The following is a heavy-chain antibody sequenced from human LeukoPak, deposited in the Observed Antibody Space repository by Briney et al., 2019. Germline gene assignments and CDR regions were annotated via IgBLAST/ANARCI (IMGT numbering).Heavy chain of an antibody. V-gene: IGHV6-1*01. D-gene: IGHD5-12*01. J-gene: IGHJ6*02. CDR3: ARGRRGDYYYYGMEDV. CDR1: GDSVSSNSAA. Sequence: SQTLSLTCAISGDSVSSNSAAWNWIRQSPSRGLEWLGRTYYRSKWYNDYAVSVKSRITINPDTSKNQFSLKLTSVTAADTAVYYCARGRRGDYYYYGMEDVWGQGTTVTVSS. CDR2: TYYRSKWYN.